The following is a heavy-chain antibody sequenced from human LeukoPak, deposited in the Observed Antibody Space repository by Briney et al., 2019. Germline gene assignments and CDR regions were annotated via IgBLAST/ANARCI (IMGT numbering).Heavy chain of an antibody. CDR1: GFTFSSYG. D-gene: IGHD3-3*01. CDR2: IWYDGSNK. J-gene: IGHJ5*02. Sequence: GRSLRLSCAASGFTFSSYGMHWVRQAPGKGLEWVAVIWYDGSNKYYADSVKGRFTISRDDSKNTLYLQMNSLRAEDTAVYYCARAAIFGVPSPNWFDPWGQGTLVIVSS. V-gene: IGHV3-33*01. CDR3: ARAAIFGVPSPNWFDP.